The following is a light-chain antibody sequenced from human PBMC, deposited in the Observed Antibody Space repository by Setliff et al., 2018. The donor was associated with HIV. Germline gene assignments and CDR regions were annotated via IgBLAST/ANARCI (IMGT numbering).Light chain of an antibody. Sequence: QSVLTQPASVSGSPGQSLTVSCSGTSSDLGTYGSVSWYQHHPGKAPKLIIYEINRQPSGVSNRFSASKSGDTATLTISGLQAEDEADYYCCSYASTRSYVFGTGTKVTVL. CDR1: SSDLGTYGS. V-gene: IGLV2-23*02. J-gene: IGLJ1*01. CDR2: EIN. CDR3: CSYASTRSYV.